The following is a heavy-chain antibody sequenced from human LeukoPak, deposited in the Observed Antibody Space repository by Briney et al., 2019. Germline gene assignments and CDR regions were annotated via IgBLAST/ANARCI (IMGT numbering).Heavy chain of an antibody. CDR3: ARFGGELRTAYFDY. D-gene: IGHD1-26*01. CDR2: IKQDGSEK. CDR1: WFTLRSYL. J-gene: IGHJ4*02. Sequence: GGSPRLSRAAPWFTLRSYLMRWVRPAPGKRPEGVANIKQDGSEKYYVDSVKGRFTISRDNAKNSLYVQMNNLRAEDTAVYYCARFGGELRTAYFDYWGQGTLVTVSS. V-gene: IGHV3-7*04.